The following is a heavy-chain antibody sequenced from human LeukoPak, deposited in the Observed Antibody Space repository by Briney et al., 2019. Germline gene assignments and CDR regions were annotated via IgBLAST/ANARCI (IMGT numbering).Heavy chain of an antibody. CDR2: IKSKTDGGTT. J-gene: IGHJ4*02. Sequence: GGSLRLSCAASGFTFSNAWMSWVRQAPGKGLEWVGRIKSKTDGGTTDYAAPVKGRFTISRDDSKNTLYLQMNSLKTEDTAVYYCTTRLGGDSYGPQALRGYYGSGSFDYWGQGTLVTVSS. CDR1: GFTFSNAW. CDR3: TTRLGGDSYGPQALRGYYGSGSFDY. V-gene: IGHV3-15*01. D-gene: IGHD3-10*01.